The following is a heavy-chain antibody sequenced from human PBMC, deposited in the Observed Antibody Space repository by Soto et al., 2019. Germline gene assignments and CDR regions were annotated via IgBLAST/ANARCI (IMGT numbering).Heavy chain of an antibody. J-gene: IGHJ4*02. CDR3: ARSLLGDHYDSDGLDS. CDR2: IIPIFDMT. V-gene: IGHV1-69*02. D-gene: IGHD3-22*01. CDR1: GGPYSKYS. Sequence: QVQLVQSGTEVKKPGSSVTVSCKASGGPYSKYSISWVRQAPGQGLEWMGRIIPIFDMTNYAQKFQGRVTITADKSTSTVYMDLSSLRSEDTAVYYSARSLLGDHYDSDGLDSWGQGTLVSVSS.